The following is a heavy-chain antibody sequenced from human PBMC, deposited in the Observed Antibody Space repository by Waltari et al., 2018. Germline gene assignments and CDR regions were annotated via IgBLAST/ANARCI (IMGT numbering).Heavy chain of an antibody. J-gene: IGHJ4*02. Sequence: QVQLVQSGAEVKKPGASVKVSCKASGYTFTSYYMHWVRQAPGQGLEWMGWMNPNSGNTGYAQKFQGRVTMTRNTSISTAYMELSSLRSEDTAVYYCARGVISGSYLGYWGQGTLVTVSS. CDR2: MNPNSGNT. V-gene: IGHV1-8*02. D-gene: IGHD1-26*01. CDR1: GYTFTSYY. CDR3: ARGVISGSYLGY.